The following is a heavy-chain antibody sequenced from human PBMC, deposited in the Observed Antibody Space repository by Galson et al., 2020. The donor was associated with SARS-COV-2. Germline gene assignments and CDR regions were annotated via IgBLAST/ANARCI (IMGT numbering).Heavy chain of an antibody. CDR3: ARHVFCGGGVCYAYFDH. D-gene: IGHD2-15*01. CDR2: IYPGDSDA. Sequence: GESLKISCKSSGYSFSTFWIAWVRQKPGKGLEWVGFIYPGDSDARYSPSFQGRVTMSVDKSKNTAHLQWSSLKASDTATYYCARHVFCGGGVCYAYFDHWGQGTRVTVSS. CDR1: GYSFSTFW. V-gene: IGHV5-51*01. J-gene: IGHJ4*02.